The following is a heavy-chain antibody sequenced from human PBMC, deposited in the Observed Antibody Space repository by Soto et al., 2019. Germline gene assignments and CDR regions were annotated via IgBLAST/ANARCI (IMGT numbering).Heavy chain of an antibody. CDR1: GGTFSSYA. CDR3: ARKGGSSGSSVWFDP. D-gene: IGHD3-22*01. V-gene: IGHV1-69*13. J-gene: IGHJ5*02. Sequence: ASVKVSCKASGGTFSSYAISWVRQAPGQGLEWMGGIIPIFGTANYAQKFQGRVTITADESTSTAYMELSSLRSEDTAVYYCARKGGSSGSSVWFDPWGQGTLVTVSS. CDR2: IIPIFGTA.